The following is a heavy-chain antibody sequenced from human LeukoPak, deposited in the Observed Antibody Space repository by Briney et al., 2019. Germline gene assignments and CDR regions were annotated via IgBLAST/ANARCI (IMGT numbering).Heavy chain of an antibody. V-gene: IGHV3-30-3*01. CDR1: GFSFSGFA. CDR3: ARDGGVEYYYDSSGISHY. CDR2: ISYDGGSE. D-gene: IGHD3-22*01. J-gene: IGHJ4*02. Sequence: GGSLRLSCSASGFSFSGFAVHWVRQAPGKGLEWVALISYDGGSEDYIDSVKGRFTISRDNSKNTLYLQMNSLRAEDTAVYYCARDGGVEYYYDSSGISHYWGQGTLVTVSS.